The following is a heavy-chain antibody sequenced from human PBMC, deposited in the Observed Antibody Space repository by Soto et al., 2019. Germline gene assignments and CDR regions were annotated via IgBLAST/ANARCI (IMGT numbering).Heavy chain of an antibody. Sequence: QVQLQESGPGLVKPSETLSLTCTVSGGSISSYYWSWIRQPPGKGLEWIGYIYYSGSTNYNPSLKSRVTISVDTSKNQFSLKLSSVTAADTAVYYCARGVGYYDFWSGYFPARHYYYYYMDVWGKGTTVTVSS. J-gene: IGHJ6*03. CDR2: IYYSGST. CDR1: GGSISSYY. CDR3: ARGVGYYDFWSGYFPARHYYYYYMDV. V-gene: IGHV4-59*08. D-gene: IGHD3-3*01.